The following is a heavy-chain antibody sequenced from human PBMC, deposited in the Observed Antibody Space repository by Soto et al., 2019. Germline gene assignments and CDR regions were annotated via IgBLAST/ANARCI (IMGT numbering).Heavy chain of an antibody. Sequence: ASVKVSCKASGYTFTSYYMHWVRQAPGQGLEWMGIINPSGGSTSYAQKFQGRVTMTRDTSTSTVYMELSSLRSEDTAVYYCARFGSPEYYYYYGMDVWGQGTTVTVSS. D-gene: IGHD3-16*01. CDR3: ARFGSPEYYYYYGMDV. CDR1: GYTFTSYY. CDR2: INPSGGST. J-gene: IGHJ6*02. V-gene: IGHV1-46*01.